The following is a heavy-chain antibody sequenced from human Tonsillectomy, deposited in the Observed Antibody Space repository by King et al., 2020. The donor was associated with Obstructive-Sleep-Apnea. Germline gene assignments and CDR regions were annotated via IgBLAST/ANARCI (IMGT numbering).Heavy chain of an antibody. CDR3: AKTPYRYYGLDV. V-gene: IGHV3-74*01. CDR2: INSDGSST. CDR1: GFTFSSYW. D-gene: IGHD3-16*02. J-gene: IGHJ6*02. Sequence: VQLVESGGGLVQPGGSLRLSCAASGFTFSSYWMFWVRQTPGKGLVWVSRINSDGSSTSHADSVKGRFTIPRDKAKNTLYLQMNSLRSEDTAVYYCAKTPYRYYGLDVWGQGTTVTVSS.